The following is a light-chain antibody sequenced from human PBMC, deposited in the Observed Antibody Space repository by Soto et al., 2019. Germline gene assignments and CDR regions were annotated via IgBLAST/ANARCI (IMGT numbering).Light chain of an antibody. J-gene: IGKJ1*01. V-gene: IGKV3-15*01. CDR2: GAS. CDR3: QQYNNWPPRGT. Sequence: EIVVTQSPATPPLSSKEKTTPSPRARPSVGSNLAWYRQKPSQAPRLLIYGASTRATGIPARFSGSGSGTEFTLTISSLQSEDFAVYYCQQYNNWPPRGTFGQGTKVDIK. CDR1: PSVGSN.